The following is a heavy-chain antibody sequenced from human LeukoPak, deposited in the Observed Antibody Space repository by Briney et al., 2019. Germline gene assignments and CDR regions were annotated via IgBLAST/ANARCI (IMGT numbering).Heavy chain of an antibody. CDR3: ARSTWYFDL. CDR1: GFTFTSYE. CDR2: ISSSGSTI. Sequence: GGSLRLSCAASGFTFTSYEMNWVRQAPGKGLEWVSYISSSGSTIYYADSVKGRFTISRDNAKNSLYLQMNSLRAEDTAVYYCARSTWYFDLWASGTLVTVSS. J-gene: IGHJ2*01. V-gene: IGHV3-48*03.